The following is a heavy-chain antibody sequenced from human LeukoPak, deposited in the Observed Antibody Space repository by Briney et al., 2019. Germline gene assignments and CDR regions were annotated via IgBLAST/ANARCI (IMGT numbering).Heavy chain of an antibody. CDR1: GFTFSSYA. CDR2: ISGSGGST. J-gene: IGHJ6*02. D-gene: IGHD6-13*01. CDR3: AKDIAAAGTSDYGMDV. V-gene: IGHV3-23*01. Sequence: PGGSLRLSCAASGFTFSSYAMSWVRQAPGKGLEWVSAISGSGGSTYYADSVKGRFTISRDNSKNTLYLQMNSLRAEDTAVYCCAKDIAAAGTSDYGMDVWGQGTTVIVSS.